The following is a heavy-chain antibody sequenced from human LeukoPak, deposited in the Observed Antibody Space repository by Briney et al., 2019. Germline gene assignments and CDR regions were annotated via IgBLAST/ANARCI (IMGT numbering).Heavy chain of an antibody. Sequence: GGSLRLSCAASGFTFSNYWVHWVRQAPGKGLVWVARINRDGSTTRYADSVKGRFTVSRDNAKNTLNLQMNSLRAEDTAVYYCARDKKSGESSEIDYWGQGTLVTVSS. CDR2: INRDGSTT. J-gene: IGHJ4*02. V-gene: IGHV3-74*01. D-gene: IGHD3-10*01. CDR1: GFTFSNYW. CDR3: ARDKKSGESSEIDY.